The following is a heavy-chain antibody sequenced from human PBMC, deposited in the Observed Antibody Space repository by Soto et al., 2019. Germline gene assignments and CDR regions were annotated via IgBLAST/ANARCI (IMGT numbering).Heavy chain of an antibody. J-gene: IGHJ4*02. Sequence: PSETLSLTCTVSGGSISSSSFHWGWIRQPPGQGPEWIGCIYYRGTTNYNASFNSRVTISVDTSKNQFSLKLTSVTTADTAVYYCARGGGSPYHDHEFDYWGQGILVTVSS. CDR3: ARGGGSPYHDHEFDY. V-gene: IGHV4-39*07. D-gene: IGHD2-2*01. CDR2: IYYRGTT. CDR1: GGSISSSSFH.